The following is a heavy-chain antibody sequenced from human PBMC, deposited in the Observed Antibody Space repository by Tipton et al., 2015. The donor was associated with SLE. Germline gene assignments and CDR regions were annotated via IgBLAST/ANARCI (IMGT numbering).Heavy chain of an antibody. J-gene: IGHJ3*02. CDR3: ARDRPVAGTYDAFDI. D-gene: IGHD6-19*01. CDR2: ISAYNGNT. Sequence: QSGPEVNKPGASVKVSCKASGYTFTSYGISWVRQAPGQGLEWMGWISAYNGNTNYAQKLQGRVTMTTDTSTSTAYMELRSLRSDDTAVYYCARDRPVAGTYDAFDIWGQGTMVTVSS. CDR1: GYTFTSYG. V-gene: IGHV1-18*01.